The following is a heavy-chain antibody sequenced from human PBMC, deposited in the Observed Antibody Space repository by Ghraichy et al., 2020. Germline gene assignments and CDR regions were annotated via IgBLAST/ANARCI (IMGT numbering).Heavy chain of an antibody. Sequence: ASVKVSCKASGYTFTSYGISWVRQAPGQGLEWMGWISAYNGNTNYAQKLQGRVTMTTDTSTSTAYMELRSLRSDDTTVYYCARVDRFPSPIAARVDGWFDPWGQGTLVTVSS. CDR3: ARVDRFPSPIAARVDGWFDP. D-gene: IGHD6-6*01. J-gene: IGHJ5*02. V-gene: IGHV1-18*01. CDR2: ISAYNGNT. CDR1: GYTFTSYG.